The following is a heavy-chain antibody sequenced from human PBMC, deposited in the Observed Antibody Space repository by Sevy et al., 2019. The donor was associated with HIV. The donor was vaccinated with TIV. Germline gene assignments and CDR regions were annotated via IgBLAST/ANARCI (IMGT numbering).Heavy chain of an antibody. D-gene: IGHD6-6*01. CDR3: AGLRRIAARPTNFDY. CDR2: IYYSGST. V-gene: IGHV4-61*01. J-gene: IGHJ4*02. CDR1: GGSVSSGSYY. Sequence: SETLSLTCTVSGGSVSSGSYYWSWIRQPPGKGLEWIGYIYYSGSTNYNPSLKSRVTISVDTSKNQFSLKLSSVTAADTAVYYCAGLRRIAARPTNFDYWGQGTLVTVSS.